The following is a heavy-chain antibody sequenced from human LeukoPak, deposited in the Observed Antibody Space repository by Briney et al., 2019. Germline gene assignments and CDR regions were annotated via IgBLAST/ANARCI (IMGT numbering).Heavy chain of an antibody. CDR1: GFTLSSYA. D-gene: IGHD2/OR15-2a*01. V-gene: IGHV3-23*01. CDR2: ISGSGGST. J-gene: IGHJ5*02. Sequence: PGGSLRLSCAASGFTLSSYAMSWVRQAPGKGLEWVSAISGSGGSTYYADSVKGRFTISRDNSKNTLYLQMNSLRAEDTAVYYCARATSPDSAWFDPWGQGTLVTVSS. CDR3: ARATSPDSAWFDP.